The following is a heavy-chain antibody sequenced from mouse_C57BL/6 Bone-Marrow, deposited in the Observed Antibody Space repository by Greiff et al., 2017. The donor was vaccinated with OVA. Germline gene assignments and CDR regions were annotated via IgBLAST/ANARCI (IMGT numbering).Heavy chain of an antibody. CDR1: GYTFTSYW. V-gene: IGHV1-61*01. J-gene: IGHJ4*01. D-gene: IGHD1-1*01. CDR2: IYPSDSET. CDR3: ASSTVVALDY. Sequence: VQLQQPGAELVRPGSSVKLSCKASGYTFTSYWMDWVKQRPGQGLEWIGNIYPSDSETHYNQKFKDKATLTVDKSSSTAYMQLSSLTSEDSAVYYCASSTVVALDYWGQGTSVTVSS.